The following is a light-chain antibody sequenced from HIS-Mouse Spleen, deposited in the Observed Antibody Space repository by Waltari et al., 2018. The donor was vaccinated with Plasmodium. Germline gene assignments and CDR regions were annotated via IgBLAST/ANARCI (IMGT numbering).Light chain of an antibody. Sequence: IVMTQTQATRSVSPGKRATLSCRASQSVSINLAWNQQKPGQAPRHLIYGASTGATGTPARFSGNGSGKEFNHTIRSLQSEDFAVYYCQQYHNWSFPLGPGTKVDIK. CDR3: QQYHNWSFP. CDR1: QSVSIN. J-gene: IGKJ3*01. CDR2: GAS. V-gene: IGKV3-15*01.